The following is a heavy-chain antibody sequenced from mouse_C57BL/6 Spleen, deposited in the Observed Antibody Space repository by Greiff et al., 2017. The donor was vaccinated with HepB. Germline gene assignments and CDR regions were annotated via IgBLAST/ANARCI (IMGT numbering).Heavy chain of an antibody. V-gene: IGHV1-64*01. Sequence: QVQLQQPGAELVKPGASVKLSCKASGYTFTSYWMHWVKQRPGQGLEWIGMIHPNSGSTNYNEKFKSKATLTVDKSSSTAYMQLSSLPSEDSSVYYCARERDITGSSYLYYFDYWGQGTTLTVSS. J-gene: IGHJ2*01. CDR3: ARERDITGSSYLYYFDY. D-gene: IGHD1-1*01. CDR2: IHPNSGST. CDR1: GYTFTSYW.